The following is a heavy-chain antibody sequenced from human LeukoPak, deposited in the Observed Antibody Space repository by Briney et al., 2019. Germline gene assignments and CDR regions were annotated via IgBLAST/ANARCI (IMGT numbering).Heavy chain of an antibody. V-gene: IGHV1-46*01. CDR3: ARAGDIVQLFRICDY. Sequence: APVKVSCKPAGYTFTSYYMHWLLQSPGQGLEGMRIINPSVGSTSYAQKFQGRGTMTRDTATSTFYMELSTLSSADTAVSYCARAGDIVQLFRICDYWGQGTLVAVSS. CDR1: GYTFTSYY. CDR2: INPSVGST. J-gene: IGHJ4*02. D-gene: IGHD2-15*01.